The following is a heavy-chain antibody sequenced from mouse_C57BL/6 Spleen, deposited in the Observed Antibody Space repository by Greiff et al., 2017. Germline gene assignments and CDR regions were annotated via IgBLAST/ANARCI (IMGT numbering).Heavy chain of an antibody. J-gene: IGHJ4*01. D-gene: IGHD1-1*01. CDR3: ARGYYYGSSQGAMDY. CDR1: GYTFTSYW. V-gene: IGHV1-52*01. Sequence: VVRPGSSVKLSCKASGYTFTSYWMHWVKQRPIQGLEWIGNIDPSDSETHYNQKFKDKATLTVDKSSSTAYMQLSSLTSEDSAVYYCARGYYYGSSQGAMDYWGQGTSVTVSS. CDR2: IDPSDSET.